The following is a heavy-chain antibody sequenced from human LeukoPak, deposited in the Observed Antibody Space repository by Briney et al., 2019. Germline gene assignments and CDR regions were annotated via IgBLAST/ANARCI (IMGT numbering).Heavy chain of an antibody. CDR1: GGSISSHY. CDR2: IYYSGST. V-gene: IGHV4-59*11. Sequence: SATLSLTCTVSGGSISSHYWSWIRQPPGKGLEWIGYIYYSGSTNYNPSLKSRVTTSVDTSKDQFSLKLSSVTVADTAVYYCSRDRYRYGSGSDWYFDYWGQGTLVTVSS. J-gene: IGHJ4*02. D-gene: IGHD3-10*01. CDR3: SRDRYRYGSGSDWYFDY.